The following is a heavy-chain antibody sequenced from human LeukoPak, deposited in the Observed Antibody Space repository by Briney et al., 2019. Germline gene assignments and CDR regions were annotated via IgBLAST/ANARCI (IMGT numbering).Heavy chain of an antibody. D-gene: IGHD3-22*01. CDR1: GFTFSSYE. J-gene: IGHJ4*02. V-gene: IGHV3-48*03. Sequence: GGSLRLSCAASGFTFSSYEMNWVRQAPGKGLEWVSYVSSSGSTIYYADSVKGRFTISRDNAKNSLYLQMNSLRAEDTAVYYCARDNYDSSGYYFDWGQGTLVTVSS. CDR2: VSSSGSTI. CDR3: ARDNYDSSGYYFD.